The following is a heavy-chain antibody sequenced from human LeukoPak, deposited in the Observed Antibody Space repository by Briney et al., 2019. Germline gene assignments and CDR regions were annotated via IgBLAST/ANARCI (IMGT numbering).Heavy chain of an antibody. CDR2: INQSRGT. Sequence: SETLSLTCSVYGSSFSGYFWTWSRQPPGKGLEWVGEINQSRGTNYNPSLKSRVTISVDTSRKQFSLRLSSVTAADTAVYYCARDRYVSCGGDCLDAFDIWGQGTMVTVSS. D-gene: IGHD2-21*02. V-gene: IGHV4-34*01. J-gene: IGHJ3*02. CDR3: ARDRYVSCGGDCLDAFDI. CDR1: GSSFSGYF.